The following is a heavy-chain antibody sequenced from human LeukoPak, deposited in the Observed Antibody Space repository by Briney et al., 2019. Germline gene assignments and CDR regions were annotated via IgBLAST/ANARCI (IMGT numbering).Heavy chain of an antibody. V-gene: IGHV6-1*01. CDR2: TYYRSTWYN. CDR3: ARRLTQYDCFDP. CDR1: GDSVSSNSVI. D-gene: IGHD2-2*01. Sequence: SQTLSLTCAISGDSVSSNSVIWNWIRQSPSRGLEWLGRTYYRSTWYNDYAVSVRGRITVNPDTFKNQFSLHLNSVTPEDTAVYYCARRLTQYDCFDPWGQGILVTVSS. J-gene: IGHJ5*02.